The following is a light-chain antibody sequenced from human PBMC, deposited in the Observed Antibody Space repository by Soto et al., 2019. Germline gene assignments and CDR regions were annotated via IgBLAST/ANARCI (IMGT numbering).Light chain of an antibody. V-gene: IGLV2-14*01. J-gene: IGLJ1*01. CDR2: DVS. CDR3: SSYTSSSTP. CDR1: SSDVGGYNY. Sequence: QLVLTQPASVSGSPGQSITISCTGTSSDVGGYNYVSWYQQHPGKAPKLMIYDVSNRPSGVSNRFSGSKSGNTASLTISGLQAEDEADYYCSSYTSSSTPFETGTKVTVL.